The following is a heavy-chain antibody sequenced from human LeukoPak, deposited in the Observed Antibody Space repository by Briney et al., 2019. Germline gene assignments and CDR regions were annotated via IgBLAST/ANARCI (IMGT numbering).Heavy chain of an antibody. D-gene: IGHD2-15*01. CDR2: IRSDSTII. V-gene: IGHV3-48*01. CDR1: GFAFSTYS. J-gene: IGHJ4*02. Sequence: GGSLRLSCAASGFAFSTYSMDWLRQAPGKGLEWVSYIRSDSTIIHYADSVKGRFTMSRDNGKNSLYLQMNSLRPEDTAVYYCARNGALGDCSGGSCPLDYWGQGTLVSVPS. CDR3: ARNGALGDCSGGSCPLDY.